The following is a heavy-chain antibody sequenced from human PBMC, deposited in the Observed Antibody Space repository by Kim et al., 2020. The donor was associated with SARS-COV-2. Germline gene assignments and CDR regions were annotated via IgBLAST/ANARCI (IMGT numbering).Heavy chain of an antibody. D-gene: IGHD3-10*01. Sequence: ASVKVSCKASGYSFTNYDINWVRQATGQGLEWMGWMNPKTGNTGYKQRLQGRVNMTRNTSISTAYMELSSLKSEDTAVYFCARADRGTLNALDFWG. V-gene: IGHV1-8*01. CDR2: MNPKTGNT. J-gene: IGHJ6*01. CDR1: GYSFTNYD. CDR3: ARADRGTLNALDF.